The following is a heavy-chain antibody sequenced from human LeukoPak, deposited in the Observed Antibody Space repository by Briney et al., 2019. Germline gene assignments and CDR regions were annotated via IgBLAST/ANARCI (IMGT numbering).Heavy chain of an antibody. CDR2: ITNTGSPI. D-gene: IGHD6-19*01. J-gene: IGHJ4*02. Sequence: GGSLRLSCAASGFTFTTYSMNWVRQAPGKGLEWVSYITNTGSPIYYADSVKDRFTISRDSARNSVYLQMNSLRAEDTAVYYCAKSGGWYYFDYWGQGTLVTVSS. V-gene: IGHV3-48*01. CDR3: AKSGGWYYFDY. CDR1: GFTFTTYS.